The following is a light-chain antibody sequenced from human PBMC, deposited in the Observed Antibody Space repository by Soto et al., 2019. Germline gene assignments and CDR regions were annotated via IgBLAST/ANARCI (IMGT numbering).Light chain of an antibody. CDR3: QQYGSSLTWT. J-gene: IGKJ1*01. Sequence: EIVLTQSPGTLSLSPGERAILSCRASQSVDSNYLAWLQQKPGQAPRLLIYGASSRATGIPDRFSGSGSGTDFTLTISRLEPEDFAVYYCQQYGSSLTWTFGQGTKVDIK. V-gene: IGKV3-20*01. CDR2: GAS. CDR1: QSVDSNY.